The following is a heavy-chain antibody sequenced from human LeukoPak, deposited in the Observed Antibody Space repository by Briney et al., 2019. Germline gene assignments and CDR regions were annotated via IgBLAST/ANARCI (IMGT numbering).Heavy chain of an antibody. CDR2: IYYSGST. V-gene: IGHV4-31*03. D-gene: IGHD6-13*01. CDR3: ASCIAAAGNAFDI. J-gene: IGHJ3*02. CDR1: GGSISSGGYY. Sequence: SETLSLTCTVSGGSISSGGYYWSWIRQHPGKGLEWIGYIYYSGSTYYNPSLKGRVTISVDTSKNQFSLKLSSVTAADTAVYYCASCIAAAGNAFDIWGQGTMVTVSS.